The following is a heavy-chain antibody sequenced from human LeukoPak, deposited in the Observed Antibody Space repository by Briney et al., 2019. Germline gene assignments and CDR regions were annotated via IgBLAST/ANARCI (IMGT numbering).Heavy chain of an antibody. V-gene: IGHV3-21*01. CDR1: GFTFISHT. CDR3: ARELPRYYSGMDV. CDR2: ISASTSVI. Sequence: PGGSLRLSCAASGFTFISHTMHWVRQAPGKGLEWVSSISASTSVIYYADSLKGRFTISRDNAKNSLYLQMNSLRADDTAVYYCARELPRYYSGMDVWGQGTTVTVSS. J-gene: IGHJ6*02.